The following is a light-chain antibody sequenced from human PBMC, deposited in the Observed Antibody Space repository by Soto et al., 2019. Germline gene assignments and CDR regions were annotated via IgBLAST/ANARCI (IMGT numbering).Light chain of an antibody. CDR3: SSYVRSSSSWV. J-gene: IGLJ3*02. V-gene: IGLV2-14*01. Sequence: QSALTQPASVSGSPGQSITISCTGTSSDVGNYNYVSWYQLHPGKAPKLMIYEVTNRPSGVSDRFSGSKSGNTASLTVSGHQAEDEGDYYCSSYVRSSSSWVFGGGTKLTVL. CDR2: EVT. CDR1: SSDVGNYNY.